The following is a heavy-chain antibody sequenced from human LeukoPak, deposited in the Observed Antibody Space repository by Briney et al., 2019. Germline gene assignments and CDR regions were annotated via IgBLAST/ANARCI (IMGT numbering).Heavy chain of an antibody. Sequence: GASVKVSCKASGYTFTNHGISWVRQAPGQGLEWMGWISTYNGNTIYAQKLQGRVTMTTDTSTSTAYMELRSLRSDDTAVYYCARSGGWAYGDYDGFIAFDIWGQGTMVTVSS. CDR3: ARSGGWAYGDYDGFIAFDI. V-gene: IGHV1-18*01. J-gene: IGHJ3*02. D-gene: IGHD4-17*01. CDR2: ISTYNGNT. CDR1: GYTFTNHG.